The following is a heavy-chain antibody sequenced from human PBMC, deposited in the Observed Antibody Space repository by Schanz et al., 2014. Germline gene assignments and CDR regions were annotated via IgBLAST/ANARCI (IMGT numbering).Heavy chain of an antibody. Sequence: QVQLVESGGGVVQPGRSLRLSCAASGFSFDKYGMHWVRQAPGKGLEWVGVIWYDGSKTYYADAVRGRFTISRENSKNTLHLQMNSLRAEDTGVYHCAKDLPAVAVAPLMTGLYDSWGQGTLVTVSS. CDR2: IWYDGSKT. D-gene: IGHD6-19*01. J-gene: IGHJ4*02. V-gene: IGHV3-33*06. CDR1: GFSFDKYG. CDR3: AKDLPAVAVAPLMTGLYDS.